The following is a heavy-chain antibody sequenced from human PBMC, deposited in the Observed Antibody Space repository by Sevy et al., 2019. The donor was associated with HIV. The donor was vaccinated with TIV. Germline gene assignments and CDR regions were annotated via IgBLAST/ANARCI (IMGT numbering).Heavy chain of an antibody. V-gene: IGHV4-31*03. Sequence: SETLSLTCTVSGGSISSGGYYWSWIRQHPGKGLEWIGYIYYSGSTYYNPSLKSRVTISVDTSKNQFTRRLSSVTAADTAVYYWAMKAVGQYCSSTSCYTVRSGAFDIWGQGTMVTVSS. CDR3: AMKAVGQYCSSTSCYTVRSGAFDI. J-gene: IGHJ3*02. CDR2: IYYSGST. CDR1: GGSISSGGYY. D-gene: IGHD2-2*02.